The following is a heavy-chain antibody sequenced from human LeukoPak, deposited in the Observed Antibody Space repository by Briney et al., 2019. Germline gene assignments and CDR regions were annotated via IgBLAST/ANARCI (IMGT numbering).Heavy chain of an antibody. V-gene: IGHV1-18*01. J-gene: IGHJ4*02. D-gene: IGHD4-17*01. CDR3: ARVSYGDHDLDY. Sequence: ASVKVSCKASGYTFTSYGISWVRQAPGQGLEWMGWISAYNGNTNYAQKLQGRVTMTTDTSTSTAYMELSSLRSEDTAVYYCARVSYGDHDLDYWGQGTLVTVSS. CDR2: ISAYNGNT. CDR1: GYTFTSYG.